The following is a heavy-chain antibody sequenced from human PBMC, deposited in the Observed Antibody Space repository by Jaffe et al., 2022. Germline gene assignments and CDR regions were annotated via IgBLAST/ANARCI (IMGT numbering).Heavy chain of an antibody. V-gene: IGHV3-7*01. Sequence: EVQLVESGGGLVQPGGSLRLSCAASGFTFSSYWMSWVRQAPGKGLEWVANIKQDGSEKYYVDSVKGRFTISRDNAKNSLYLQMNSLRAEDTAVYYCARDRGEYSIFPGPNWFDPWGQGTLVTVSS. CDR3: ARDRGEYSIFPGPNWFDP. CDR2: IKQDGSEK. D-gene: IGHD6-6*01. J-gene: IGHJ5*02. CDR1: GFTFSSYW.